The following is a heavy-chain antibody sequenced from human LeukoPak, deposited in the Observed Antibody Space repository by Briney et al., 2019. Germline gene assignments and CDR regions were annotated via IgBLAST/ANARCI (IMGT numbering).Heavy chain of an antibody. CDR1: GYSFTSYW. CDR2: IYPGDSDT. J-gene: IGHJ5*02. D-gene: IGHD6-13*01. CDR3: ARTGIAAAGTRPFDWFDP. Sequence: GESLKISCKGSGYSFTSYWIGWVRQMPGKGLEWMGIIYPGDSDTRYSPSFQGQVTISADKSISTAYLQWSSLKASDTAMYYCARTGIAAAGTRPFDWFDPWGQGTLVTVSS. V-gene: IGHV5-51*01.